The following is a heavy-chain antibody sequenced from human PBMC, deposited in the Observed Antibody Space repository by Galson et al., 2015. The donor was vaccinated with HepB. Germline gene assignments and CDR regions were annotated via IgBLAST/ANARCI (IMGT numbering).Heavy chain of an antibody. Sequence: SCKASGYTFTSYAMHWVRQAPGQGLEWMGIINPSGGSASYAQKFQGRVTMTRDTSTSTVYMELSSLRPEDTAVYYCARDAFYYDSSGYDTAGDYWGQGTLVTVSS. CDR2: INPSGGSA. CDR1: GYTFTSYA. V-gene: IGHV1-46*01. D-gene: IGHD3-22*01. CDR3: ARDAFYYDSSGYDTAGDY. J-gene: IGHJ4*02.